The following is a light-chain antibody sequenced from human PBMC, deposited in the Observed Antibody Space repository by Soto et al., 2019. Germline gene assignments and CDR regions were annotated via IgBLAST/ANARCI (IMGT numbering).Light chain of an antibody. CDR2: ENS. J-gene: IGLJ2*01. CDR3: QVWDSSSDQPV. CDR1: NIGSKS. V-gene: IGLV3-21*02. Sequence: SYELIQPPSVSVAPGQTARIICGGNNIGSKSVHWDQQKPGQAPVLVVYENSDRPSGIPERFSGSNSWNTATLTISRVEAGDEADYYCQVWDSSSDQPVFGGGTKLTVL.